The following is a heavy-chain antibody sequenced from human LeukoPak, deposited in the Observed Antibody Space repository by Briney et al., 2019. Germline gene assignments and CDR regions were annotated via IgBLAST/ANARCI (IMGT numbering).Heavy chain of an antibody. J-gene: IGHJ4*02. CDR3: VRQYSGYESLYFDS. V-gene: IGHV7-4-1*02. CDR1: EYTFSSYT. CDR2: INTYTGTP. D-gene: IGHD5-12*01. Sequence: GASVKVSCNASEYTFSSYTLSWLRQAPGQGLEWMGWINTYTGTPTYAQGFTGRFVFSLDSSVSTAYLQISSLKAEDIAVYYCVRQYSGYESLYFDSWGQGTLVTVSS.